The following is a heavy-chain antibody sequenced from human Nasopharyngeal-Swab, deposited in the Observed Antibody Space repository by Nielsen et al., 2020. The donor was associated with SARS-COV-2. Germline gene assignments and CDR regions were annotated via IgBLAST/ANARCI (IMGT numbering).Heavy chain of an antibody. CDR1: GFTFSSYS. D-gene: IGHD5-24*01. V-gene: IGHV3-21*01. CDR2: ISSSSSYI. Sequence: GESLKISCAASGFTFSSYSMNWVRQAPGTGLEWVSSISSSSSYIYYADSVKGRFTISRDNAKNSLYLQMNSLRAEDTAVYYCASFLGRRDGYNYDYWGQGTLVTVSS. CDR3: ASFLGRRDGYNYDY. J-gene: IGHJ4*02.